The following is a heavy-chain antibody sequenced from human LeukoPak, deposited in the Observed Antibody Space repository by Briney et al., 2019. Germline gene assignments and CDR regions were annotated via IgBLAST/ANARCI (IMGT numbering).Heavy chain of an antibody. CDR2: MNPNGGNA. CDR1: GYTFTNDD. CDR3: ARSPREGYDNRCYYRYYFDY. Sequence: GASVKVSCKASGYTFTNDDINWVRQAPGQGLEWMGWMNPNGGNAGYAQKFQGRVTMTRDTSISTAFMELSNLKYEDTAVYYCARSPREGYDNRCYYRYYFDYWGQGTLVTVSS. D-gene: IGHD3-22*01. V-gene: IGHV1-8*01. J-gene: IGHJ4*02.